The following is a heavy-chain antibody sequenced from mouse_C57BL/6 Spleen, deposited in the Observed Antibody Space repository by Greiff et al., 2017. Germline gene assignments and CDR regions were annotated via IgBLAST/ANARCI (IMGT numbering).Heavy chain of an antibody. CDR2: INPSTGGT. V-gene: IGHV1-42*01. J-gene: IGHJ1*03. CDR3: ARSSLNYYGSSWYFDV. CDR1: GYSFTGYY. D-gene: IGHD1-1*01. Sequence: VQLQQSGPELVKPGASVKISCKASGYSFTGYYMNWVKQSPEKSLEWIGEINPSTGGTTYNQKFKAKATLTVDKSSSTAYMQLKSLTSEDSAVXYCARSSLNYYGSSWYFDVWGTGTTVTVSS.